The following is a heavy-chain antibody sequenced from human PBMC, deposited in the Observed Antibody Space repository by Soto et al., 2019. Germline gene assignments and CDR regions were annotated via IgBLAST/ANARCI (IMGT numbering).Heavy chain of an antibody. D-gene: IGHD6-13*01. V-gene: IGHV2-5*02. Sequence: SGATLVNPAQTLPLTCICSGFSLSTSGVGVGWIRQPPGKALEWLALIYWDDDKRYSPSLKSRLTITKDTSKNQVVLIMTNMDPVDTATYYCAKQQLVLGWFDTWGQGTLVTVSS. CDR1: GFSLSTSGVG. CDR2: IYWDDDK. CDR3: AKQQLVLGWFDT. J-gene: IGHJ5*02.